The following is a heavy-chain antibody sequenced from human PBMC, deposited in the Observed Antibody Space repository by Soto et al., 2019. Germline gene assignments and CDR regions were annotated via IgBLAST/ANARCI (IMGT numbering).Heavy chain of an antibody. D-gene: IGHD6-19*01. V-gene: IGHV1-69*01. J-gene: IGHJ6*02. CDR3: GSGSSGWYSGIDV. CDR2: IIPIIGTA. CDR1: GGTFSRYA. Sequence: QVQLVQSGAEVKKPGSSLKVSCKASGGTFSRYAISWVRQAPGQGLERMGGIIPIIGTANYAPKFQGRATITADESTSTGYMELSSMRSEDTAVYYCGSGSSGWYSGIDVWGQGTTVTVSS.